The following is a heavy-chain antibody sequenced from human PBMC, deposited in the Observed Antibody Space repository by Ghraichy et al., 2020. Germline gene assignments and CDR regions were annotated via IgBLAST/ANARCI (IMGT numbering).Heavy chain of an antibody. Sequence: SETLSLTCAVYGGSFSGYYWSWIRQPPGKGLEWIGEINHSGSTNYNPSLKSRVTISVDTSKHQFSLKLSSVTAADTAVYYCAGGSFCSSTSCIDYWGQGTLVTVSS. J-gene: IGHJ4*02. D-gene: IGHD2-2*01. CDR3: AGGSFCSSTSCIDY. CDR1: GGSFSGYY. CDR2: INHSGST. V-gene: IGHV4-34*01.